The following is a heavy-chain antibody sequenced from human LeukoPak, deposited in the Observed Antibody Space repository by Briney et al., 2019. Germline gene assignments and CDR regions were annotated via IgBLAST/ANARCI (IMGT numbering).Heavy chain of an antibody. V-gene: IGHV4-59*10. Sequence: SETLSLTCAVYGGSFSGYYWSWIRQPAGKGLEWIGRISASGNTNYNPSLKSRVTMSVDTSMNLFALKLSSVTAADTAVYYCARQGVATAIDYWGQGTLVTVSS. J-gene: IGHJ4*02. D-gene: IGHD2-21*02. CDR1: GGSFSGYY. CDR3: ARQGVATAIDY. CDR2: ISASGNT.